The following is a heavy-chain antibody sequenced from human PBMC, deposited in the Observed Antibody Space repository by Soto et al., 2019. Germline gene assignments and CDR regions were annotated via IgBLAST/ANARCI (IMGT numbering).Heavy chain of an antibody. Sequence: PGGSLRLSCAASGFSFSTYSMNWVRQAPGKGLEWVSSISPASDYIYYADSLKGRFTTSRDNAKNSLYLQMNSLRAEDTAVYYCARELVVVVVAAPCMDVWGQGTTVTVSS. CDR2: ISPASDYI. V-gene: IGHV3-21*01. CDR1: GFSFSTYS. J-gene: IGHJ6*02. CDR3: ARELVVVVVAAPCMDV. D-gene: IGHD2-15*01.